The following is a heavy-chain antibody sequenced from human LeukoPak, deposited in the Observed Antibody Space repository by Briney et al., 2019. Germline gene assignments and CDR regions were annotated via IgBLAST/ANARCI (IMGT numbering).Heavy chain of an antibody. V-gene: IGHV3-7*01. CDR1: GFTFTTYW. J-gene: IGHJ5*01. D-gene: IGHD1-26*01. CDR2: IKQDGSEK. CDR3: AREGRAPNA. Sequence: GGSLRLSCAASGFTFTTYWMTWVRQAPGKGPEWVATIKQDGSEKYYVDSVKGRFTISGDNAENSVFLQMNSLRAEDTAVYYCAREGRAPNAWGPGTLVTVSS.